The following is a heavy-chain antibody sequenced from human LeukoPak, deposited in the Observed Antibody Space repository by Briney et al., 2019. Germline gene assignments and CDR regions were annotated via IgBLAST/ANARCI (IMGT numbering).Heavy chain of an antibody. J-gene: IGHJ5*02. CDR3: ARKLRLGGNWFDP. CDR1: GGTFTSYA. Sequence: ASVKVSCKTSGGTFTSYAITWVRQAPGQGLEWMGKIIPISGTTNYAQKFQGRVTFTADESTSTAYMELSSLRSEDRALYYCARKLRLGGNWFDPWGQGTLVTVSS. CDR2: IIPISGTT. V-gene: IGHV1-69*13. D-gene: IGHD1-26*01.